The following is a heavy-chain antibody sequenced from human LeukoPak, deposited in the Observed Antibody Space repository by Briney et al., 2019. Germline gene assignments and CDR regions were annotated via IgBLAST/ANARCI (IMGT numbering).Heavy chain of an antibody. Sequence: GGSLRLSCAASGFTFSSYAMSWVRQAPGKGLEWVSAISGSGGSTYYADSVKGRFTISRDNSKNTLYLQMNSLRAEDTAVYYCAKERASIVVVPAATDYWGQGTLVTVSS. D-gene: IGHD2-2*01. J-gene: IGHJ4*02. CDR1: GFTFSSYA. CDR3: AKERASIVVVPAATDY. V-gene: IGHV3-23*01. CDR2: ISGSGGST.